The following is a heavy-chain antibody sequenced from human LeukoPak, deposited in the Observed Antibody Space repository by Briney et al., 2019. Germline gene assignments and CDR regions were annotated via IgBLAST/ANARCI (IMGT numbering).Heavy chain of an antibody. CDR3: VRQQIIAVAVNDH. CDR2: ISSSGSTI. J-gene: IGHJ4*02. V-gene: IGHV3-48*03. CDR1: GFTFSSYE. Sequence: GGSLRLSCAASGFTFSSYEMNWVRQAPGKGLEWVSYISSSGSTIYYADSVKGRFTISRDNAKNSLYLQMNSLRAEDTAVYYCVRQQIIAVAVNDHWGQGTLVTVSS. D-gene: IGHD6-19*01.